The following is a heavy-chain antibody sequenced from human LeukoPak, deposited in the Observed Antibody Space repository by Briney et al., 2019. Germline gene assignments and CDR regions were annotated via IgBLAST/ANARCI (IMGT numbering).Heavy chain of an antibody. J-gene: IGHJ6*03. CDR2: IYYSGST. V-gene: IGHV4-59*01. Sequence: SETLSLTCTVSGGSISSYYWSWIRQPPGKGLEWIGYIYYSGSTNYNPSLKSRVTISVDTSKNQFSLKLSSVTAADTAVYYCARTKYHSLSLYYYMDVWGKGTTVTVSS. D-gene: IGHD2-2*01. CDR1: GGSISSYY. CDR3: ARTKYHSLSLYYYMDV.